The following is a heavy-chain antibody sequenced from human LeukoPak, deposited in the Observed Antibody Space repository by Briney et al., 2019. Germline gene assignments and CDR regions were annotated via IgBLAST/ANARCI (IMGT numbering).Heavy chain of an antibody. CDR3: ARGGSGHNPH. V-gene: IGHV3-73*01. Sequence: GGSLRLSCAASGFTFSGSTMHWVRQASGKGLEWVGRIRSKANNYATAYATSVKGRFTLSRDDSKNTAYLQMNSLKTEDTAVYYCARGGSGHNPHWGQGTLVTVSS. J-gene: IGHJ4*02. CDR2: IRSKANNYAT. D-gene: IGHD3-16*01. CDR1: GFTFSGST.